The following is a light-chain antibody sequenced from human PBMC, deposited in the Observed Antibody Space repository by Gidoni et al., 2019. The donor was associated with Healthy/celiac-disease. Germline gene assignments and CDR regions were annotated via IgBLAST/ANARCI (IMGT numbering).Light chain of an antibody. V-gene: IGKV1-9*01. J-gene: IGKJ4*01. CDR2: ASS. CDR1: QDISSY. Sequence: DIQLPQSPSFLSASVGDRVTITCRASQDISSYLTWYQQKPGTAPKLLIYASSTLQSGVASRFSGSGSGTEFTLTISSRQPEDFATYVCQQLNSYPPFFGGGTKVEIK. CDR3: QQLNSYPPF.